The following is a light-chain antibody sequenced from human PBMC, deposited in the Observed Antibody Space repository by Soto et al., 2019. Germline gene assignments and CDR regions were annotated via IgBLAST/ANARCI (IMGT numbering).Light chain of an antibody. J-gene: IGLJ3*02. V-gene: IGLV2-14*01. CDR3: CSYTSSKNGV. CDR2: EVS. Sequence: QSVLTQPASVSGSPGQSITISCTGTNSDVGGYNYVSWYQQHPGKAPKLMIYEVSNRPSGVSNRFSGSKSGNTASLTISGLQAEDEADYYCCSYTSSKNGVFGGGTKLTVL. CDR1: NSDVGGYNY.